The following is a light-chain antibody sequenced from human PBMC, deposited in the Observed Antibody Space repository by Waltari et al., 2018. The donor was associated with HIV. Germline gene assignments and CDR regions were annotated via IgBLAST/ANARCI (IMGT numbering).Light chain of an antibody. CDR2: AAS. Sequence: DIQLTQSPSSLSASVGDRVTLTCRSSQIISTYLNWYQQVPGKAPKLLIYAASSWHSGVPARFSGSGSGTDFALNISSLQPEDFATYYCKQGYITPRTFGQGTRVEV. J-gene: IGKJ2*01. V-gene: IGKV1-39*01. CDR3: KQGYITPRT. CDR1: QIISTY.